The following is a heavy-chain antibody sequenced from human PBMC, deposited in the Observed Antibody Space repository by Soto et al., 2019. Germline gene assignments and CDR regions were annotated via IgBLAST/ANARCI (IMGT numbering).Heavy chain of an antibody. CDR2: IKKDGSEE. Sequence: GGSLRLSCATSGFTFRTYWMSWVRQAPGKGLEWVACIKKDGSEEYYVDSVRGRFTISRDNAKNSLYLQMNSLRAEDTAVYYCARDFSDSSGQRLDYWGQGTLVTVSS. CDR1: GFTFRTYW. D-gene: IGHD3-22*01. V-gene: IGHV3-7*01. J-gene: IGHJ4*02. CDR3: ARDFSDSSGQRLDY.